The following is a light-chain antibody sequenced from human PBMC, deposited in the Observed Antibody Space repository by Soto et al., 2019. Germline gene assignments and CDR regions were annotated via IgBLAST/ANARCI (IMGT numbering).Light chain of an antibody. CDR3: QQYGNSPPLT. V-gene: IGKV3-20*01. CDR1: QSVSSSY. Sequence: EIVLTQSPGTLSLSPGERATLSCRASQSVSSSYLGWYQQKPGQAPRLLIYGASSRATGIPDRFSGSGSGTDFTLTISRLEPEDFAVYYCQQYGNSPPLTFGGGTKVEIK. J-gene: IGKJ4*01. CDR2: GAS.